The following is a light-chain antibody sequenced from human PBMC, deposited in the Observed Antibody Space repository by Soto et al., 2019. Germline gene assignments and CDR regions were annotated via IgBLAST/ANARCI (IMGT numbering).Light chain of an antibody. CDR3: QQYDSSPPFALT. V-gene: IGKV3-20*01. J-gene: IGKJ4*01. CDR2: GAS. Sequence: EIVLTQSPGTLSLSPGERATLSCRASQSVSISYLAWYQQRPGQAPRLLIYGASSRATGLPDRFSGSGSGTDFTLAMNRLEPEDFSVYYCQQYDSSPPFALTFGGGTKVDIK. CDR1: QSVSISY.